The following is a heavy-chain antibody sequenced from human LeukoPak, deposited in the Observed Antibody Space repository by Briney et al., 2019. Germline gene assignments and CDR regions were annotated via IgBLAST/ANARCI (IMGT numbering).Heavy chain of an antibody. J-gene: IGHJ6*02. D-gene: IGHD3-3*02. CDR1: GGSISSYY. V-gene: IGHV4-59*01. Sequence: SETLSLTCTVSGGSISSYYWSWIRQPPGKGLEWIGYIYYSGSTNYNPSLKSRVTISVDTSKNQFSLKLSSVTTADTAVYYCARLRIDGMDVWGRGTTVTVSS. CDR3: ARLRIDGMDV. CDR2: IYYSGST.